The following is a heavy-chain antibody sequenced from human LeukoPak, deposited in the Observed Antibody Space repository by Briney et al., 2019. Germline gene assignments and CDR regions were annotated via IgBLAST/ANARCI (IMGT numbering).Heavy chain of an antibody. V-gene: IGHV1-24*01. CDR1: GYTLTELS. CDR3: ATALLPSRVSGSYYKALYYYYYMDV. D-gene: IGHD3-10*01. Sequence: ASVKVSCKVSGYTLTELSMHWVRQAPGKGLEWMGGFDPEDGETIYAQKFQGRVTMTEDTSTDTAYMELSSLRSEDTAVYYCATALLPSRVSGSYYKALYYYYYMDVWGKGTTVTISS. CDR2: FDPEDGET. J-gene: IGHJ6*03.